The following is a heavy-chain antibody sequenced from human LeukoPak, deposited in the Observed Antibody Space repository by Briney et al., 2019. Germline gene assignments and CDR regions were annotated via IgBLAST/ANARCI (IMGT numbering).Heavy chain of an antibody. CDR2: IYYSGST. CDR3: ARHSWVNGYFDY. Sequence: SETLSLTCAVSGASISSYYWSWIRQPPGKGLEWIGYIYYSGSTHYNPSLKSRVTISLDTSKNQFSLNLSSVTAADTAVYYCARHSWVNGYFDYWGQGTLVTVSS. CDR1: GASISSYY. V-gene: IGHV4-59*08. D-gene: IGHD4-17*01. J-gene: IGHJ4*02.